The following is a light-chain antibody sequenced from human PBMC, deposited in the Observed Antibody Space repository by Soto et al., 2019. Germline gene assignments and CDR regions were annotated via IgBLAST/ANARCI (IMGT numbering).Light chain of an antibody. V-gene: IGLV2-11*01. CDR2: DVS. J-gene: IGLJ1*01. Sequence: QSVLTRPLSVSGSPGQSVTISCTGTSSDVGGYNYVSWYQQHPGKAPKLMIYDVSKRPSGVPDRFSGSNSGNTASLTISGLQAEDEADYYSCSYPGSYTSGVFGNGTKVTF. CDR1: SSDVGGYNY. CDR3: CSYPGSYTSGV.